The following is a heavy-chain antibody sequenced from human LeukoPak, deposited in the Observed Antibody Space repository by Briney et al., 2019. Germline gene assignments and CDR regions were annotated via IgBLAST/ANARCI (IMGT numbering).Heavy chain of an antibody. D-gene: IGHD3-10*01. V-gene: IGHV3-48*03. CDR2: ISSSGSTI. CDR3: ARREWFGVPVY. Sequence: PGGSLRLSCAASGFTFSSYEMNWVRQAPGKGLEWVSYISSSGSTINYADSVKGRFTISRDNAKNSLYLQMNSLRAEDTAVYYCARREWFGVPVYWGQGTLVTVSS. J-gene: IGHJ4*02. CDR1: GFTFSSYE.